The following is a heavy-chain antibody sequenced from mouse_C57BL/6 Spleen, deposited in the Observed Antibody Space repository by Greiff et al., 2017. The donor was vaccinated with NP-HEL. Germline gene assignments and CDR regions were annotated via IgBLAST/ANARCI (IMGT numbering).Heavy chain of an antibody. D-gene: IGHD2-2*01. Sequence: EVQVVESGGGLVKPGGSLKLSCAASGFTFSSYAMSWVRQTPEKRLAWVATISGGGSYTYYPDNVKGRFTISRDNAKNNLYLQMSHLKSEDTAMYYCARDLGGYDVWFAYWGQGTLVTVSA. V-gene: IGHV5-4*01. J-gene: IGHJ3*01. CDR1: GFTFSSYA. CDR3: ARDLGGYDVWFAY. CDR2: ISGGGSYT.